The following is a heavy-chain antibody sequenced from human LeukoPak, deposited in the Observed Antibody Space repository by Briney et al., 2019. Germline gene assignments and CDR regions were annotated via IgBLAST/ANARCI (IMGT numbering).Heavy chain of an antibody. Sequence: GSLRLSCVASGFTFNTYSMNWFRQAPGKGLEWISYISSSSGTIYYADSVKGRFTISRDNAKNSLYLQMNSLRAEDTAVYYCARGRDLFDSWGQGTLVIVSS. CDR3: ARGRDLFDS. CDR2: ISSSSGTI. CDR1: GFTFNTYS. V-gene: IGHV3-48*04. J-gene: IGHJ4*02.